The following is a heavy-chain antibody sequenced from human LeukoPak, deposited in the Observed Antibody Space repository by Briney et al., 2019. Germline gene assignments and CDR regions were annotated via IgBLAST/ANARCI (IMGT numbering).Heavy chain of an antibody. V-gene: IGHV4-39*07. CDR2: INHSGST. CDR3: ARGTRDSSVGHAFDI. CDR1: GGSISSNTYY. Sequence: PSETLSLTCTVSGGSISSNTYYWGWIRRPPGKGLEWIGEINHSGSTNYNPSLKSRVTISVDTSKNQFSLKLSSVTAADTAVYYCARGTRDSSVGHAFDIWGQGTMVTVSS. J-gene: IGHJ3*02. D-gene: IGHD3-22*01.